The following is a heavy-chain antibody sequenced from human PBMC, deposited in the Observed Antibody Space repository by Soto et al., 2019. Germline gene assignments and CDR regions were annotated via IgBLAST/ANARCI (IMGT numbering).Heavy chain of an antibody. CDR2: IYYSGGT. CDR1: GGSISSGGYY. Sequence: SETLSLTCTVSGGSISSGGYYWTWIRQHPGKGLEWIGCIYYSGGTYYNPTLKSRVTMSVDMSRKQFSLKLSSVTAADTAVYYCARTEDYNSSLDYWGQGTLVTVSS. V-gene: IGHV4-31*03. D-gene: IGHD3-22*01. J-gene: IGHJ4*02. CDR3: ARTEDYNSSLDY.